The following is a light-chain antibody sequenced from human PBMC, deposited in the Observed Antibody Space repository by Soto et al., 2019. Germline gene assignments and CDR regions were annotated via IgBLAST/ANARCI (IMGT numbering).Light chain of an antibody. Sequence: QSVLTQPSSVSGAPGQRVTISCTGSSSNIGAGHDVHWYQQLPGTAPKLLIYVNNNRPSGVPDRFSGSKSGTSASLAITGLQAEDEADYYCQSYDSSLSGYVFGTGTKLTVL. CDR2: VNN. CDR1: SSNIGAGHD. CDR3: QSYDSSLSGYV. V-gene: IGLV1-40*01. J-gene: IGLJ1*01.